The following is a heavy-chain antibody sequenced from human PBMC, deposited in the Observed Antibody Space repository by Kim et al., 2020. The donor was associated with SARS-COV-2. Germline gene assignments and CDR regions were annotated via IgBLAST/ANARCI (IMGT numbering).Heavy chain of an antibody. Sequence: ASVKVSSKASGYTFSDYHIHWVRQAPGQGLEWMAWINCKTGVTEYAQMFQGRITVTRDTSISTAYMDVSGLMSDDTAVYYCATWIPVPTGRVPYWGQGTLVTVSS. V-gene: IGHV1-2*02. CDR1: GYTFSDYH. CDR2: INCKTGVT. J-gene: IGHJ4*02. CDR3: ATWIPVPTGRVPY. D-gene: IGHD2-2*03.